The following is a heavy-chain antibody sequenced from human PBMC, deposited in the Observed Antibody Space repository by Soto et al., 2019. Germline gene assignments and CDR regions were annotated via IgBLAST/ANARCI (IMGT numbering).Heavy chain of an antibody. Sequence: GESLKISCKGSGYSFTSYWISWVCQMPGKGLEWMGIIYPGDSDTRYSPSFQGQVTISADKSISTAYLQWSSLKTSDTAMYYCATSYYYYYYGMDVWGQGTTVTVSS. CDR2: IYPGDSDT. CDR1: GYSFTSYW. V-gene: IGHV5-51*01. CDR3: ATSYYYYYYGMDV. J-gene: IGHJ6*02.